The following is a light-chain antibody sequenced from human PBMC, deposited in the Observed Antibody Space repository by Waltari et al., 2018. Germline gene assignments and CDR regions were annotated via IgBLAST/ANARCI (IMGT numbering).Light chain of an antibody. CDR1: QSAKTS. V-gene: IGKV3D-15*01. CDR3: QQYNIWPWT. Sequence: EVEMTQSPATLSVSPGERVSLSCRASQSAKTSLAWYQQTPGQAPRLLIYRASTRAAGVPDRFSGSGSGTEFTLTISSLQSEDSAIYYCQQYNIWPWTFGPGTNVDIK. J-gene: IGKJ1*01. CDR2: RAS.